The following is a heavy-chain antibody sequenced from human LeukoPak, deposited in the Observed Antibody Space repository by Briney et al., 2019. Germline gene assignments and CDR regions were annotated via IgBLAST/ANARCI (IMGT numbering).Heavy chain of an antibody. CDR1: GYTFTGYY. CDR2: INHNSGGT. Sequence: ASVKVSCKASGYTFTGYYMHWVRQAPGQGLEWMGWINHNSGGTNYAQKFQGRVTMTRDTSISTAYMELSRLRSDDTAVYYCARDPGYYYDSSGTRWGQGTLVTVSS. D-gene: IGHD3-22*01. V-gene: IGHV1-2*02. J-gene: IGHJ4*02. CDR3: ARDPGYYYDSSGTR.